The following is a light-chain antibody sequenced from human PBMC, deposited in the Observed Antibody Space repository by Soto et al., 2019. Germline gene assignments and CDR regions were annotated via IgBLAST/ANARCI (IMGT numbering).Light chain of an antibody. V-gene: IGLV2-23*03. CDR2: EGT. CDR3: CSYAGSSTFVYV. CDR1: SSDVGSYNL. J-gene: IGLJ1*01. Sequence: QSALTQPASVSGSPGQSITISCTGTSSDVGSYNLVSWYQQHPGKAPKLMIYEGTKRPSGVSIRFPGSKSDNTASLTISGLQPEDEADYYCCSYAGSSTFVYVFGTGTKVTVL.